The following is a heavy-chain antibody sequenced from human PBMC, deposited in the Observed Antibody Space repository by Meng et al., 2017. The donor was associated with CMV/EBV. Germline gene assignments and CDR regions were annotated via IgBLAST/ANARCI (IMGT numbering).Heavy chain of an antibody. D-gene: IGHD3-22*01. V-gene: IGHV4-39*07. CDR2: IYYSGST. Sequence: GSLRLSCTVSGGSISSSSYYWCWIRQPPGKGLEWIGSIYYSGSTYYNPSLKSRVTISVDRSKNQFSLNLSSVTAADTAVYYCARGNSYDSSGYYYGGMDVWGQGTTVTVSS. CDR3: ARGNSYDSSGYYYGGMDV. J-gene: IGHJ6*02. CDR1: GGSISSSSYY.